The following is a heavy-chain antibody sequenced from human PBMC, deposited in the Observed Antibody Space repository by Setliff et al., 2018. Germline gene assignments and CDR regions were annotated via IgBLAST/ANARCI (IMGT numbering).Heavy chain of an antibody. CDR3: ARDQGYRGYGNFDF. CDR2: INPNTGDT. CDR1: GYTFAGYY. J-gene: IGHJ4*02. D-gene: IGHD5-12*01. V-gene: IGHV1-2*02. Sequence: PGGSLRLSCKASGYTFAGYYIHWVRQAPGHAPEWMGWINPNTGDTKYTQNFQGRVTMTSDTSISTAYMEVSRLTSDDTAVYFCARDQGYRGYGNFDFWGQGALVTVSS.